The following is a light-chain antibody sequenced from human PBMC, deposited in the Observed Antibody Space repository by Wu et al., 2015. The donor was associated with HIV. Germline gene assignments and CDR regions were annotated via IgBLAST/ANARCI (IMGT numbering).Light chain of an antibody. V-gene: IGKV3-20*01. Sequence: EIVLTQSPGTLSLSPGERATLSCRTSQSIASRDLAWYHHKPGQAPRLLMYESSYRPSGVPARFSGSGSGTDFTLTIIALEPEDVATYYCQQLNSYPLTFGQGTRLEIK. CDR2: ESS. J-gene: IGKJ5*01. CDR3: QQLNSYPLT. CDR1: QSIASRD.